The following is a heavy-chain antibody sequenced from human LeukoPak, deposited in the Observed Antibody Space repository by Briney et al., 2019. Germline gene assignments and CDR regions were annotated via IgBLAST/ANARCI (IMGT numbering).Heavy chain of an antibody. J-gene: IGHJ5*02. CDR3: ATLVVAGTGNWFDP. V-gene: IGHV3-48*03. CDR1: GFTFSSYE. Sequence: GGSLRLSCAASGFTFSSYEMNWVRQAPGKGLEWVSYISSSGSTIYYADSVKGRFTISRDNAKNSLYLQMNSLRAEDTAIYYCATLVVAGTGNWFDPWGQGTLVTVSS. CDR2: ISSSGSTI. D-gene: IGHD6-19*01.